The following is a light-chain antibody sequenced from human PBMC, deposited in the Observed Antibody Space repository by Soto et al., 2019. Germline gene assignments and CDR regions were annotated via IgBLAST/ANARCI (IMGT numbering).Light chain of an antibody. V-gene: IGLV2-8*01. CDR1: STDVRNYNY. CDR2: EVN. J-gene: IGLJ2*01. Sequence: QSALTQPPSASGSPGQSVTISCTGTSTDVRNYNYVFWYQQHPGKAPKLLIYEVNKRPSGVPDRFSGSKSGNTASLTVSGLQADDEADYYCSSLAGGTLVFGGGTKVTVL. CDR3: SSLAGGTLV.